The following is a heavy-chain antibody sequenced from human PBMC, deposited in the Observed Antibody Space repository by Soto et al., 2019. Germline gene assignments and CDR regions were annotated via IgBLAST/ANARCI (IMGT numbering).Heavy chain of an antibody. J-gene: IGHJ5*02. V-gene: IGHV4-34*01. CDR1: GGSFSGYY. D-gene: IGHD3-3*01. CDR2: INHSGST. CDR3: ARRSGRRITIFGVVPKPASQEFDP. Sequence: SETLSLTCAVYGGSFSGYYWSWIRQPPGKGLEWIGEINHSGSTNYNPSLKSRVTISVDTSKNQFSLKLSSVTAADTAVYYCARRSGRRITIFGVVPKPASQEFDPWGQGTLVTVSA.